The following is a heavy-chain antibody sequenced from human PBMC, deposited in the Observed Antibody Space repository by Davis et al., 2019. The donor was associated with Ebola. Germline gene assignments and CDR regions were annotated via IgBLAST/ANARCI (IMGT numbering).Heavy chain of an antibody. V-gene: IGHV1-18*01. D-gene: IGHD2/OR15-2a*01. Sequence: AASVKVSSKASVYTFTSYGISWVRQAPGQGLEWMGWISAYNGNTNYAQKLQGRVTMTTDTSTSTAYMEVGSLRSEDTAVYYCARGPLSPYDGMDVWGKGTTVTVSS. CDR2: ISAYNGNT. CDR1: VYTFTSYG. J-gene: IGHJ6*04. CDR3: ARGPLSPYDGMDV.